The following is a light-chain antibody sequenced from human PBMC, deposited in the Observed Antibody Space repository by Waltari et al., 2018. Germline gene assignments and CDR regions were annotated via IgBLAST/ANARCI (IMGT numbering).Light chain of an antibody. CDR1: QSVSSY. J-gene: IGKJ5*01. CDR3: QQRSNWPS. V-gene: IGKV3-11*01. CDR2: DAS. Sequence: EIVLTQSPATLSLSPGERATLSCRASQSVSSYSNWYQQKPGQAPRLLIYDASNRATGIPARFSGSGSGTDFTLTISSLEPEDFAVYYCQQRSNWPSFGQGTRLEIK.